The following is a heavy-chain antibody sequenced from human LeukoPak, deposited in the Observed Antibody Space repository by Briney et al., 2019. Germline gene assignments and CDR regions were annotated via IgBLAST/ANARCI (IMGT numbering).Heavy chain of an antibody. D-gene: IGHD3-10*01. CDR3: ASFHYYGAGAYYLSY. J-gene: IGHJ4*02. V-gene: IGHV3-23*01. CDR2: IGDSGATT. CDR1: GFTLSSYA. Sequence: GGSLRLSCAASGFTLSSYAMTWVRQAPGKGLEWVSDIGDSGATTYYADSVKGRFTISRDNSKNTLYLQMSNLRAEDTAVYFCASFHYYGAGAYYLSYWGQGTLVTASS.